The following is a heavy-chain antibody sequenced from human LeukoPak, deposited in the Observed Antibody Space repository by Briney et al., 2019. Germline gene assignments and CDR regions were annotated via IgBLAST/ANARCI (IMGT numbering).Heavy chain of an antibody. J-gene: IGHJ4*02. CDR1: GFTFSSYW. V-gene: IGHV3-23*01. CDR2: ISSSGGRT. D-gene: IGHD6-13*01. CDR3: AKDLSSNWYPV. Sequence: PGGSLRLSCAASGFTFSSYWMHWVRQAPGKGLEWVSTISSSGGRTYNADSVKGRFTISRDDSKNTLYLQMNSLRAEDTAVYYCAKDLSSNWYPVWGQGTLVTVSS.